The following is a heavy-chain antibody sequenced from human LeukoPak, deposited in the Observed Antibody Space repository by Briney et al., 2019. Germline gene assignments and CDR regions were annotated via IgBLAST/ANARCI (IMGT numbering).Heavy chain of an antibody. CDR1: GFTFSSYA. V-gene: IGHV3-23*01. Sequence: GGSLRLSCAASGFTFSSYAMSWVRQAPGKGLEWVSAISGSGGSTYYADSVKGRFTISRDNSKNTLYLQMNSLRAEDTAVYYCASPPLRYYDILTGYYPFDYWGQGTLVTVSS. J-gene: IGHJ4*02. CDR2: ISGSGGST. CDR3: ASPPLRYYDILTGYYPFDY. D-gene: IGHD3-9*01.